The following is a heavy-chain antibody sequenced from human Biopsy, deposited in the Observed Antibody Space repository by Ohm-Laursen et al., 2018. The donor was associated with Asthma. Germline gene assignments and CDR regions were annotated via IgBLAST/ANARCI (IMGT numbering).Heavy chain of an antibody. V-gene: IGHV4-30-4*01. D-gene: IGHD6-6*01. CDR2: FYYSGST. Sequence: SQTLSLTCSVSGGSIGAGDCYWSWIRQPPGKGLEWIGYFYYSGSTSHNPSLPSRLTISVDTSKNQFSLKLTSVTAADTAVYYCARASLAARANWFDPWGQGTLVSVSS. CDR1: GGSIGAGDCY. J-gene: IGHJ5*02. CDR3: ARASLAARANWFDP.